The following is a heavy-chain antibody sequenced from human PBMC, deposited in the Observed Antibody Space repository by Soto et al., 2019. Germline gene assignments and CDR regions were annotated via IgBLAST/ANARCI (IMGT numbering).Heavy chain of an antibody. CDR1: WSSLSSSGMR. Sequence: GAKPVTPTQPVAQTCTSRWSSLSSSGMRVSWIRQPPGKALEWLARIDWDDDKFYSTSLKTRLTISKDTSKNQVVLTMTNMDPVDTATYYCARIFTPSAASAIWGKGTMVTVTS. V-gene: IGHV2-70*04. CDR3: ARIFTPSAASAI. CDR2: IDWDDDK. J-gene: IGHJ3*02.